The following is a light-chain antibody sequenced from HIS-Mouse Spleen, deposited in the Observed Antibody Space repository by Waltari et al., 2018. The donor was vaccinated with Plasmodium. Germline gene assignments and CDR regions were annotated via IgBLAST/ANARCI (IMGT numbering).Light chain of an antibody. CDR3: LQHNSYPMYT. Sequence: DIQMTQSPSAMSASVGDRVPITCRASQGISNYLAWFQQKPGKFPKRLIYAASSLQSGVPSRFSGSGSGTEFTLTISSLQPEDFATYYCLQHNSYPMYTFGQGTKLEIK. CDR2: AAS. J-gene: IGKJ2*01. V-gene: IGKV1-17*03. CDR1: QGISNY.